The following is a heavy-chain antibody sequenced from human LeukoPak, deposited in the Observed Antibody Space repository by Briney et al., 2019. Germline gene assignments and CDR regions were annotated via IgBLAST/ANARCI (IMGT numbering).Heavy chain of an antibody. Sequence: SVKVSCKASGGTFSSHAISWVRQAPGQGLEWMGGIIPIFGTANYAQKFQGRVTITADKSTSTAYMELSSLRSEDTAVYYCARAGSGSYFSLSDYYYYYYMDVWGKGTTVTVSS. CDR1: GGTFSSHA. V-gene: IGHV1-69*06. J-gene: IGHJ6*03. CDR2: IIPIFGTA. D-gene: IGHD3-10*01. CDR3: ARAGSGSYFSLSDYYYYYYMDV.